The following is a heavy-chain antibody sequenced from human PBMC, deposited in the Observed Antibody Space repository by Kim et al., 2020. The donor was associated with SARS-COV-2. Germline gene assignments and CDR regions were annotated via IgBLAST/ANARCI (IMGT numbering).Heavy chain of an antibody. D-gene: IGHD4-17*01. V-gene: IGHV1-69*13. J-gene: IGHJ4*02. CDR2: IIPIFGTA. CDR1: GGTFSSYA. Sequence: SVKVSCKASGGTFSSYAISWVRQAPGQGLEWMGGIIPIFGTANYAQKFQGRVTITADESTSTAYMELSSLRSEDTAVYYCASYAKYGDYTTPIDYWGQGTLVTVSS. CDR3: ASYAKYGDYTTPIDY.